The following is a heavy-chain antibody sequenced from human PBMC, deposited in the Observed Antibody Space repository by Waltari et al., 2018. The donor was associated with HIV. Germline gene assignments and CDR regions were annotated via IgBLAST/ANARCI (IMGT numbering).Heavy chain of an antibody. Sequence: QVQLVQSGAEVKKPGASVKVSCKASGYTFTRYGISWVRQAPGQGLEWMGWISAYNGNRNYAQKFQGRVTMTTDTSTITAYMELRSLRSDDTAVYYCARYPEAFDWLLVPYYFDSWGQGTLVTVSS. CDR2: ISAYNGNR. D-gene: IGHD3-9*01. J-gene: IGHJ4*02. V-gene: IGHV1-18*01. CDR3: ARYPEAFDWLLVPYYFDS. CDR1: GYTFTRYG.